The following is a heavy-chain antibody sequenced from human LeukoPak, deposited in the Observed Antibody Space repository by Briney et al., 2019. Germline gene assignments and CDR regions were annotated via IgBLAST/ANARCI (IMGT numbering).Heavy chain of an antibody. CDR3: ATPDSGSYYGSLWFDP. CDR1: GYTFTSYY. Sequence: GASVKVSCKASGYTFTSYYMHWVRQAPGKGLEWMGGFDPEDGETIYAQKFQGRVTMTEDTSTDTAYMELSSLRSEDTAVYYCATPDSGSYYGSLWFDPWGQGTLVTVSS. V-gene: IGHV1-24*01. D-gene: IGHD1-26*01. CDR2: FDPEDGET. J-gene: IGHJ5*02.